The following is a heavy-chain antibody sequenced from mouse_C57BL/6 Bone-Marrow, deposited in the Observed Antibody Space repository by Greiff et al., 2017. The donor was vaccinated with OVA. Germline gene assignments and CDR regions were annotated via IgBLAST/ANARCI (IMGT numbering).Heavy chain of an antibody. V-gene: IGHV5-2*01. J-gene: IGHJ2*01. CDR2: INSDGGSS. Sequence: EVQVVESGGGLVQPGESLKLSCESNEYEFPSHDMSWVRKPPEKRLELVAAINSDGGSSYYPDTMERRFIISRANTKTTLYLKMSSLRSEDTALYYCARRRITTVPHYFDYGGQGNTLTVSS. CDR1: EYEFPSHD. CDR3: ARRRITTVPHYFDY. D-gene: IGHD1-1*01.